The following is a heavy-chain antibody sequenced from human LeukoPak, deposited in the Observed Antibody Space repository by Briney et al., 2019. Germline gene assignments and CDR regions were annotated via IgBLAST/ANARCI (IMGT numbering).Heavy chain of an antibody. CDR2: MNPNSGNT. Sequence: ASVKVSCKASGYTFTSYDINWVRQATGQGLEWMGWMNPNSGNTGYAQKFQGRVTITTDESTSTAYMELSSLRSEDTAVYYCARGAWSGYYIFDYWGQGTLVTVSS. CDR1: GYTFTSYD. V-gene: IGHV1-8*01. D-gene: IGHD3-3*01. J-gene: IGHJ4*02. CDR3: ARGAWSGYYIFDY.